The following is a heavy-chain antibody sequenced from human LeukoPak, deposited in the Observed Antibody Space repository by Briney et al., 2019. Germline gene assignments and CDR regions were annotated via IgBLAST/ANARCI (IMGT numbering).Heavy chain of an antibody. V-gene: IGHV1-69*13. CDR2: IIPIFGTA. D-gene: IGHD6-19*01. Sequence: ASVKVSCKASGGTFSSYAISWVRQAPGQGLEWMGGIIPIFGTANYAQKFQGRVTITADESTSTAYMELSSLRSEDTAVYYCARSGIAVAGKAYFDYWGQGGVVTVSS. CDR3: ARSGIAVAGKAYFDY. CDR1: GGTFSSYA. J-gene: IGHJ4*02.